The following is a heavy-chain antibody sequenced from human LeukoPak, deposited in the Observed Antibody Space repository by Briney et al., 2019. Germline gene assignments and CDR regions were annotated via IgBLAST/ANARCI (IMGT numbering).Heavy chain of an antibody. J-gene: IGHJ4*02. CDR1: GYTFTSYG. V-gene: IGHV1-18*01. D-gene: IGHD6-13*01. CDR2: ISAYNGNT. Sequence: GASVKVSCTASGYTFTSYGISWVRQAPGQGLEWMGWISAYNGNTNYAQKLQGRVTMTTDTSTSTAYMELRSLRSDDTAVYYRARDEYASSWYYFDYWGQGTPVTVSS. CDR3: ARDEYASSWYYFDY.